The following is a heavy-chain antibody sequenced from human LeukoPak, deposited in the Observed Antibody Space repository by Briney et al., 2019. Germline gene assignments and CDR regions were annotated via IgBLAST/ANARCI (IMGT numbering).Heavy chain of an antibody. Sequence: GGSLRLSCAASGFTFSSYSMNWVRQAPGKGLEWVSSISSSSSYIYYADSVKGRFTISRDNAKNSLYLQVNSLRAEDTAVYYCAREDIAARPSFDYWGQGTLVTVSS. D-gene: IGHD6-6*01. CDR1: GFTFSSYS. J-gene: IGHJ4*02. CDR2: ISSSSSYI. CDR3: AREDIAARPSFDY. V-gene: IGHV3-21*01.